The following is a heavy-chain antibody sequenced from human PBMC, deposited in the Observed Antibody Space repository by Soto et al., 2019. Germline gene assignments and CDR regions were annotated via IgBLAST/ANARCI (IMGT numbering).Heavy chain of an antibody. D-gene: IGHD3-10*01. CDR2: IFSDGSP. CDR3: VRTVGSSWFFEL. V-gene: IGHV4-39*01. J-gene: IGHJ2*01. Sequence: QLQLRQSGPGLVKPPVTLSLTCSVSGASITSGDYYWGWIRQPPGKGLEWVGSIFSDGSPYYNPSLRSRVTFSNDTSRNEFSLKLNSATAADTAVYYCVRTVGSSWFFELWGRGTLITVSS. CDR1: GASITSGDYY.